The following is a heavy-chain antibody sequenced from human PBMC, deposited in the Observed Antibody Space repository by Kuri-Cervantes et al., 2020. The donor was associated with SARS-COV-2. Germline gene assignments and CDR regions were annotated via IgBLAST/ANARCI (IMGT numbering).Heavy chain of an antibody. CDR2: IWYDGSNK. D-gene: IGHD2-2*01. CDR3: ASYCSSTSCYEDDYYYYGMDV. CDR1: GFTFSSYG. V-gene: IGHV3-33*03. Sequence: GESLKISCAASGFTFSSYGMHWVRQAPGKGLEWVAVIWYDGSNKYYADSVKGRFTISRDNAKNSLYLQMNSLRAEDTAVYYRASYCSSTSCYEDDYYYYGMDVWGQGPTVTVSS. J-gene: IGHJ6*02.